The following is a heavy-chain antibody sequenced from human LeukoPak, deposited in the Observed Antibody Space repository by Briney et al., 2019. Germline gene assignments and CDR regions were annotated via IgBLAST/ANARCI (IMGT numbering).Heavy chain of an antibody. J-gene: IGHJ4*02. D-gene: IGHD3-10*01. V-gene: IGHV1-18*01. CDR3: ARNSLIATPYYFDY. Sequence: ASVKVSCKASGGTFSSYAINWVRQAPGQGLEWMGWISAYNGNTNYAQKLQDRVTMTTDTSTSTAYMEVRSLRSDDTAVYYCARNSLIATPYYFDYWGQGTLVTVSS. CDR2: ISAYNGNT. CDR1: GGTFSSYA.